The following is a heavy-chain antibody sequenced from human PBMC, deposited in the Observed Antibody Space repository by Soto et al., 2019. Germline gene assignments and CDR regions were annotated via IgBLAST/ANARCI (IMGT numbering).Heavy chain of an antibody. CDR3: ARHAGNSWKGDYFDY. Sequence: GESLKISCQASGYSLSSSWIGWVRQMPGKGLEWMGIIDPNDSQTIYSPSFQGQVTISADKSIDTAYLQWSSLKTSDTAMYYCARHAGNSWKGDYFDYWGQGARVTVS. CDR1: GYSLSSSW. V-gene: IGHV5-51*01. D-gene: IGHD6-13*01. J-gene: IGHJ4*02. CDR2: IDPNDSQT.